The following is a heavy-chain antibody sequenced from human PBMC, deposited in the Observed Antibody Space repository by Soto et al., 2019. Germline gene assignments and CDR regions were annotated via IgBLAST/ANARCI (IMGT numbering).Heavy chain of an antibody. Sequence: GGSLRLSCAASGFTFSSYAMSWVRQAPGKGLEWVSTISGSADSTYYADSVKGRFTISRDNSRNTLFLQMNSLRAEDTAVYYCARDYYKYYDSSGYYRSPAYWGQGTLVTVSS. CDR1: GFTFSSYA. J-gene: IGHJ4*02. CDR3: ARDYYKYYDSSGYYRSPAY. V-gene: IGHV3-23*01. CDR2: ISGSADST. D-gene: IGHD3-22*01.